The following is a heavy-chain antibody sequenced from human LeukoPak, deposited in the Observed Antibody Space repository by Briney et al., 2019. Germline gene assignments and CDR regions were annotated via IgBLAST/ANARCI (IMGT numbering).Heavy chain of an antibody. CDR2: VSGSGGST. CDR1: RFTFSSYG. Sequence: PGGSLRLSCAASRFTFSSYGMSWVRQAPGKGLEWVSGVSGSGGSTFYADSVKGRFTISRDNSKNTLYLQMNSLRAEDTAVYYCAKAELWLGEFYYYYMDVWGKGTTVTISS. D-gene: IGHD3-10*01. J-gene: IGHJ6*03. V-gene: IGHV3-23*01. CDR3: AKAELWLGEFYYYYMDV.